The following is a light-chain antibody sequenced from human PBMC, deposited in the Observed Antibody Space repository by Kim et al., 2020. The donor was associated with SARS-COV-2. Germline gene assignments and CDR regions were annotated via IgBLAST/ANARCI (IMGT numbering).Light chain of an antibody. V-gene: IGLV3-1*01. CDR2: QDN. CDR3: QAWDSSTGV. CDR1: KLGDKY. Sequence: SESPGQTASITGSGDKLGDKYACWYQQKPGQSQLLVIYQDNKRPSGIPERFSGSNSGNTATLTISGTQAMDEADYYCQAWDSSTGVFGGGTQLTVL. J-gene: IGLJ2*01.